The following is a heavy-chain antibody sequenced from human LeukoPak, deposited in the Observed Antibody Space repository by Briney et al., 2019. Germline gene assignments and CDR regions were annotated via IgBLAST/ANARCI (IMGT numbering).Heavy chain of an antibody. CDR2: VFYSGSA. Sequence: SETLSLTCAVSGASIYTVGSFWGWIRQPPGKGLEWIGSVFYSGSANCNPSLQSRVTISVDTSRDQFSLRLSSVTPADTAVYYCARRPSWPTTSAFDIWGQGTLVTVSP. V-gene: IGHV4-39*01. D-gene: IGHD4-17*01. J-gene: IGHJ3*02. CDR1: GASIYTVGSF. CDR3: ARRPSWPTTSAFDI.